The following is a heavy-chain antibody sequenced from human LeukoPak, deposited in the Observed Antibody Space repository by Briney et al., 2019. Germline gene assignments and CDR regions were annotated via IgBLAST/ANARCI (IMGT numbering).Heavy chain of an antibody. Sequence: SETLSLACAVYGGSFSGYYWSWIRQPPGKGLEWIGEINHSGSTNYNPSLKSRVPISVDTSKNQFSLKLSSVTAADTAVYYCAREVKCYDILTGYYLCSHDAFDIWGQGTMVTVSS. J-gene: IGHJ3*02. CDR3: AREVKCYDILTGYYLCSHDAFDI. D-gene: IGHD3-9*01. CDR2: INHSGST. V-gene: IGHV4-34*01. CDR1: GGSFSGYY.